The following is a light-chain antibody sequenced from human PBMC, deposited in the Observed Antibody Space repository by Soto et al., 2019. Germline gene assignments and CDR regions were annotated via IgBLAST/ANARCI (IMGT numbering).Light chain of an antibody. CDR3: QHYNNSPRT. V-gene: IGKV3D-15*01. CDR2: GAT. J-gene: IGKJ3*01. Sequence: MQSPATLSVTPGESATLSWRARQSISTFLAWYQQKPGQAPRLLIHGATTRATGIPARFSGSGSGTEFTLTISSLPSEDFAVYYCQHYNNSPRTFGPGTKVDNK. CDR1: QSISTF.